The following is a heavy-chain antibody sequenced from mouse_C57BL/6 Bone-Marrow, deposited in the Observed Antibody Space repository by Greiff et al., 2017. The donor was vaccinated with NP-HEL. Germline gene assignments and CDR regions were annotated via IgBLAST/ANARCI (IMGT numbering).Heavy chain of an antibody. J-gene: IGHJ4*01. CDR3: TYYYGSSYAMDY. D-gene: IGHD1-1*01. Sequence: EVQLQQSGAELVRPGASVQLSCTASGFNIKDDYMHWVKQRPEQGLEWIGWIDPENGDTEYASKFQGKATITADTSSNTAYLQLSSLTSEDTAVYYCTYYYGSSYAMDYWGQGTSVTVSS. V-gene: IGHV14-4*01. CDR1: GFNIKDDY. CDR2: IDPENGDT.